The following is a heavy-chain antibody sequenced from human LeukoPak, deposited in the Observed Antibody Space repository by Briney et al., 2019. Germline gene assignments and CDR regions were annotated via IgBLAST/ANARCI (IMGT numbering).Heavy chain of an antibody. Sequence: EGSLRLSCAASGFTFSSYEMNWVRQAPGKGLEWVSAISGSGGSTYYADSVKGRFTTSRDNSKNTLYLQMNSLRAEDTAVYYCARLTARATYYFDYWGQGTLVTVSS. CDR2: ISGSGGST. J-gene: IGHJ4*02. V-gene: IGHV3-23*01. CDR3: ARLTARATYYFDY. CDR1: GFTFSSYE. D-gene: IGHD5-18*01.